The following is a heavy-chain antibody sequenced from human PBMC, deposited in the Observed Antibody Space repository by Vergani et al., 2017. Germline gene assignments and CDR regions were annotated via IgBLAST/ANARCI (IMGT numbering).Heavy chain of an antibody. D-gene: IGHD1-26*01. Sequence: EVQMVESGGGLVKPGGSLRLSCVASGFTFSHYSMNWFRQAPGKGLEWVSSISGNNDDVYYAYSVKGRFTISSDNDKNSLYLDMSSLRAEDTAVYSCAKDPGGSYAKHFDSWGQGTLVTVSS. J-gene: IGHJ4*02. CDR2: ISGNNDDV. CDR1: GFTFSHYS. V-gene: IGHV3-21*01. CDR3: AKDPGGSYAKHFDS.